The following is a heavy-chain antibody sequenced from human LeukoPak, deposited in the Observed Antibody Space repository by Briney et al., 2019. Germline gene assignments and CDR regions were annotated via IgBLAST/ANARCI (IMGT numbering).Heavy chain of an antibody. V-gene: IGHV3-23*03. D-gene: IGHD1-7*01. CDR3: AKDRAGTPWAD. CDR1: GFTFTTYS. Sequence: GGSLRLSCAASGFTFTTYSMAWVRLAPGKGLEWVSTVNPGGTLTYYTDSVKGRFTISRDNSRNTVFLQMNSLRVEDTAIYYCAKDRAGTPWADWGQGTLVTVSS. CDR2: VNPGGTLT. J-gene: IGHJ4*02.